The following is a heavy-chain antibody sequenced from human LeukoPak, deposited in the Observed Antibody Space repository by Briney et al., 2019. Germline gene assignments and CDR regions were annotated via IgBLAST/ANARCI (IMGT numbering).Heavy chain of an antibody. CDR1: GDSITSAGYY. CDR3: ARVTVGATRPTPTFDY. CDR2: IYYSANA. D-gene: IGHD1-26*01. J-gene: IGHJ4*02. V-gene: IGHV4-39*07. Sequence: SETLSLTCSVSGDSITSAGYYWGWIRQPPGKGLEWIGSIYYSANAYYNPSLKSRVTISVDTSKNQFSLKLSSVTAADTAVYYCARVTVGATRPTPTFDYWGQGTLVTVSS.